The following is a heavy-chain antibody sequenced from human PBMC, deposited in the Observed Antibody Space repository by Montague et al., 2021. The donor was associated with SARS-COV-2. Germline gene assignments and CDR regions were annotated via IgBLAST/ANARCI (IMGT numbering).Heavy chain of an antibody. CDR3: TKDDSSSEYGGDY. J-gene: IGHJ4*02. V-gene: IGHV3-23*01. CDR1: GFTFSKHA. Sequence: SLRLSCAASGFTFSKHAMNWVRQAPGKGLQWLSTISANGRSTYYGDSVRGRFAVSRDNSRNTLYLQMSNLRVEDTAIYYCTKDDSSSEYGGDYWGQGTLSPSPQ. D-gene: IGHD4/OR15-4a*01. CDR2: ISANGRST.